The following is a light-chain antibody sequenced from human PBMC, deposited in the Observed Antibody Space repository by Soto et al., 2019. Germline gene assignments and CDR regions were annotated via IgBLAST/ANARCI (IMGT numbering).Light chain of an antibody. V-gene: IGKV1-27*01. J-gene: IGKJ3*01. CDR1: QGISNY. Sequence: DIRMTQSPSSLSASVGDRVTITCRASQGISNYLAWYQQKPGKLPKLLIYEASTLQSGVPSRFSGSGFGTDVTLTISRQQPEDGADYYCQKYNSAHFSFRPGTKVDIK. CDR3: QKYNSAHFS. CDR2: EAS.